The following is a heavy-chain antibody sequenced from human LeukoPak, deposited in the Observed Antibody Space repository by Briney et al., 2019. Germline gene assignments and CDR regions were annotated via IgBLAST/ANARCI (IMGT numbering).Heavy chain of an antibody. J-gene: IGHJ4*02. CDR2: IYHSGST. CDR3: ARGGGYYNY. Sequence: SETLSLTCAVSGYSISSGYYWGWIRQPPGKGLEWIGSIYHSGSTYYNPSLKSRVTISVDTSKNQFSLKLSSVTAADTAVYDGARGGGYYNYWGQGTLVTVSS. V-gene: IGHV4-38-2*01. D-gene: IGHD3-3*01. CDR1: GYSISSGYY.